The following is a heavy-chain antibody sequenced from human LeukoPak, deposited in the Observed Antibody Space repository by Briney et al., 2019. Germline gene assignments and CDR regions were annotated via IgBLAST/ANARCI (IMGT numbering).Heavy chain of an antibody. CDR3: ARESYSGSYRVYFDY. CDR1: GGTFSSYA. J-gene: IGHJ4*02. D-gene: IGHD1-26*01. CDR2: IIPIFGTA. V-gene: IGHV1-69*01. Sequence: SVKVSCKASGGTFSSYAISWVRQAPGRGLEWMGGIIPIFGTANYAQKFQGRVTITADESTSTAYMELSSLRSEDTAVYYCARESYSGSYRVYFDYWGQGTLVTVSS.